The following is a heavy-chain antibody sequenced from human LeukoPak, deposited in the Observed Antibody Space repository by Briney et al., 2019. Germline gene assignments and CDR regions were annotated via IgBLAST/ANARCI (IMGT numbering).Heavy chain of an antibody. CDR2: IKQDGSEK. CDR3: AREGGSYFLLNDY. CDR1: GFTFSSYG. J-gene: IGHJ4*02. D-gene: IGHD1-26*01. V-gene: IGHV3-7*01. Sequence: GGSLRLSCAASGFTFSSYGMHWVRQAPGKGLEWVANIKQDGSEKYYVDSVKGRFTISRDNAKNSLYLQMNSLRAEDTAVYYCAREGGSYFLLNDYWGQGTLVTVSS.